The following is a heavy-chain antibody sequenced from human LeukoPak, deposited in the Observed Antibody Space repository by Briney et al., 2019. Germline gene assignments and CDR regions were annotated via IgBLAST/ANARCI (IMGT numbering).Heavy chain of an antibody. Sequence: RPGGSLRLSCAASGFTFSSYAMSWVRQAPGKGLEWVSAISGSGGSTYYADSVKGRFTISRDNSKNTLYLQMNSLRDEDTAVYYCAKEGSASCLRFAGGCYFDYWGQGTPVTVSS. CDR3: AKEGSASCLRFAGGCYFDY. D-gene: IGHD2-2*01. V-gene: IGHV3-23*01. J-gene: IGHJ4*02. CDR1: GFTFSSYA. CDR2: ISGSGGST.